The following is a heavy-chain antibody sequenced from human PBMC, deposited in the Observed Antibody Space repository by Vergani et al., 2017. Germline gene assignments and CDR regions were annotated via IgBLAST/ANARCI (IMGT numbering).Heavy chain of an antibody. J-gene: IGHJ4*02. D-gene: IGHD3-3*01. CDR3: ARASYDFWSGHSLDY. CDR2: IYWNDDK. V-gene: IGHV2-5*01. CDR1: GFSLSTNGVG. Sequence: QITLRESGPTLVRPTQSLTLTCTFSGFSLSTNGVGVGWIRQPPGKALEWLGFIYWNDDKRYSPSLKRRLTITKDTSKTQVVLTMTNIDPVDTATYYCARASYDFWSGHSLDYWGQGTLVTVSS.